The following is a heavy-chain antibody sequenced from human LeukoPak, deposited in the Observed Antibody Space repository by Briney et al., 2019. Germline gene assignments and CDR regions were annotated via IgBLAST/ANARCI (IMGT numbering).Heavy chain of an antibody. V-gene: IGHV3-23*01. Sequence: PGGSLRLSCAASGFTFSSYAMSWVRQAPGKGLEWVSAISGSGGSTYYADSVKGRFTISRDNSKNTLYLQMNGLRAEDTAVYYCAILQSGRGGYYFDYWGQGTLVTVSS. CDR1: GFTFSSYA. CDR3: AILQSGRGGYYFDY. D-gene: IGHD1-26*01. J-gene: IGHJ4*02. CDR2: ISGSGGST.